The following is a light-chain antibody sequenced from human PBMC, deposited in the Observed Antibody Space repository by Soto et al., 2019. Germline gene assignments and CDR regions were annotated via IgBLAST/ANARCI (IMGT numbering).Light chain of an antibody. CDR3: QQFSSYPLT. V-gene: IGKV3-20*01. J-gene: IGKJ4*01. CDR1: QTVRNNY. Sequence: ECVLTQSPGTLPLSPGERATLSCRASQTVRNNYLAWYQQKPGQAPRLLIYDASSRATGIPDRFSGGGSGTDFTLTISRLEPEDFAVYYCQQFSSYPLTFGGGTKVDIK. CDR2: DAS.